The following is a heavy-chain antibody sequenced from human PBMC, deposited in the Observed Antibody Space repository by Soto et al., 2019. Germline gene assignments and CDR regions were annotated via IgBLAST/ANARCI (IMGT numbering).Heavy chain of an antibody. Sequence: QVQLVQSGAEVKKPGSSVKVSCKASGGTFSSYAISWVRQAPGQGLEWMGGIIPIFGTANYAQKFQGRVTITADESTSTAYMELSSLRSEDTAVYYCARPIQYYYDSSGPSAWFDPWGQGTLVTVSS. CDR1: GGTFSSYA. D-gene: IGHD3-22*01. J-gene: IGHJ5*02. CDR2: IIPIFGTA. V-gene: IGHV1-69*12. CDR3: ARPIQYYYDSSGPSAWFDP.